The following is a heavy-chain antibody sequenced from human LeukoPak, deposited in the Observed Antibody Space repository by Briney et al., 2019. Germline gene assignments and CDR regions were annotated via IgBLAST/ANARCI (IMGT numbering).Heavy chain of an antibody. CDR3: ARRTGP. Sequence: SETLSLTCTVSGGSISSGSYYWSWIRQPAGKGLEWIGRIYTSGSTNYNPSLKSRVTISVDTSKNQFSLKLSSVTAADTAVYYCARRTGPWGQGTLVTVSS. D-gene: IGHD4-17*01. V-gene: IGHV4-61*02. CDR1: GGSISSGSYY. CDR2: IYTSGST. J-gene: IGHJ5*02.